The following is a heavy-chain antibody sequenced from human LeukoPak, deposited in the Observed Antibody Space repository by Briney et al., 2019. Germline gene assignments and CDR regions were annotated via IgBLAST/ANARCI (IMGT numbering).Heavy chain of an antibody. CDR1: GFSLSSYA. CDR2: ISSSDDGT. D-gene: IGHD7-27*01. Sequence: QAGGSLRLSCAASGFSLSSYAMSWVRQAPGKGLEWVSAISSSDDGTYHAGSVRGRFTISRDNAKSSLYLQMNSLRAEDTAVYYCGRGHWGLDYWGQGALVTVSS. CDR3: GRGHWGLDY. V-gene: IGHV3-23*01. J-gene: IGHJ4*02.